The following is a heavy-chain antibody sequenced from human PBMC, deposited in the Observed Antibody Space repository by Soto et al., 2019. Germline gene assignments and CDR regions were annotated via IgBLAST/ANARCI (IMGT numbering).Heavy chain of an antibody. CDR1: GFTFSSYS. CDR2: ISSSSSYI. Sequence: EVQLVESGGGLVKPGGSLRLSCAASGFTFSSYSMNWVRQAPGKGLEWVSSISSSSSYIYYADSVKGRFTISRDNAKNSLYLQMNSLRAEDTAVYYCARAPRGYCSGGSSCWGQGTLVTVSS. D-gene: IGHD2-15*01. CDR3: ARAPRGYCSGGSSC. V-gene: IGHV3-21*01. J-gene: IGHJ4*02.